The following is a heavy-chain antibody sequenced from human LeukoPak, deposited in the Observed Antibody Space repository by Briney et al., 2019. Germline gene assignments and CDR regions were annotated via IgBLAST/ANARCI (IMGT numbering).Heavy chain of an antibody. D-gene: IGHD2-2*01. V-gene: IGHV4-31*03. CDR2: IYYSGTT. Sequence: SETLSLTCTVSGDSISSGGSHWSWTRQHPGEGLEWIGYIYYSGTTNYNPSLKSRVTISVDTSKNQFSLKLSSVTAADTAVYYCARAACSSTGCYAGYYYGMDVWGQGTTVTVSS. CDR1: GDSISSGGSH. CDR3: ARAACSSTGCYAGYYYGMDV. J-gene: IGHJ6*02.